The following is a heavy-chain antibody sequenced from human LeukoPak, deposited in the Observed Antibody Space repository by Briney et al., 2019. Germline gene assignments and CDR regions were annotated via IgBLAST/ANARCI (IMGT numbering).Heavy chain of an antibody. Sequence: PSETLSLTCTVSGGSISPYFWSWIRQPPGKGLEWIGYISYTGSTNYNPSLKSRVTISVDTSKNQFSLQLTSVTAADTAVYYCARDDYRGVANFDPWGQGTLVTVSS. V-gene: IGHV4-59*01. CDR1: GGSISPYF. CDR2: ISYTGST. D-gene: IGHD3-10*01. CDR3: ARDDYRGVANFDP. J-gene: IGHJ5*02.